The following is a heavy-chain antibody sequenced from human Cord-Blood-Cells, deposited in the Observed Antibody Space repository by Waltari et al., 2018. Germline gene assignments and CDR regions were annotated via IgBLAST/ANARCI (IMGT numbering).Heavy chain of an antibody. CDR3: ARARFMDAFDY. D-gene: IGHD2-2*03. J-gene: IGHJ4*02. CDR1: GGSISSGDYY. V-gene: IGHV4-30-4*01. Sequence: QVQLQESGPGLVKPSQTLSLTCTVSGGSISSGDYYWSWIRQPPGKGLGWIGYIYYSGSTYYNPSLKSRVTRSVDTSKIQFSLKLSSVTAADTAVYYCARARFMDAFDYWGQGTLVTVSS. CDR2: IYYSGST.